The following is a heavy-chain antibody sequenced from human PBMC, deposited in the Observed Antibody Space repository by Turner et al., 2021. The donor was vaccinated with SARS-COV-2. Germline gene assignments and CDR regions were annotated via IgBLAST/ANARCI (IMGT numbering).Heavy chain of an antibody. CDR1: GYTSTELS. V-gene: IGHV1-24*01. Sequence: QVQRVQSGAAVTEPGASVKVYCQVTGYTSTELSMHWVRHAPGKGLELLGGFDPEDGETIYAQKFQCRVTMTEDTSTDTAYMELSSLRSEDTAVYYCATSNTIFGVVTNYYYYYGMDVWGQGTTVTVSS. CDR2: FDPEDGET. J-gene: IGHJ6*02. D-gene: IGHD3-3*01. CDR3: ATSNTIFGVVTNYYYYYGMDV.